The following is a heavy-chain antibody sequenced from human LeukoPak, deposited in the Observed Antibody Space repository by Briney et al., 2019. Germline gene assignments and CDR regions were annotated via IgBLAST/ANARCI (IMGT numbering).Heavy chain of an antibody. CDR3: AKAKYSSSFDLLDY. CDR1: GFTFSSYA. V-gene: IGHV3-23*01. Sequence: GGSLRLSCAASGFTFSSYAMSWVRQAPGKGLEWVSTISGSGGSTYYADSAKGRFTISRDISKNTLFLQMNSLRADDTAVYYCAKAKYSSSFDLLDYWGQGTLVSVSS. CDR2: ISGSGGST. J-gene: IGHJ4*02. D-gene: IGHD6-6*01.